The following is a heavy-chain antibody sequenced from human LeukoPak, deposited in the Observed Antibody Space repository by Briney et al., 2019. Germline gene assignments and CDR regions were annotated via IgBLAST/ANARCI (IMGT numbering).Heavy chain of an antibody. CDR3: ARFYGDYGSGY. D-gene: IGHD4-17*01. CDR2: ISSSSSYI. Sequence: GGSLRLSCAASGFTFSSYSMNWVRQAPGKGLEWVSSISSSSSYIYYADSVKGRFTISRDNAKNSLCLQMNSLRAEDTAVYYCARFYGDYGSGYWGQGTLVTVSS. J-gene: IGHJ4*02. CDR1: GFTFSSYS. V-gene: IGHV3-21*01.